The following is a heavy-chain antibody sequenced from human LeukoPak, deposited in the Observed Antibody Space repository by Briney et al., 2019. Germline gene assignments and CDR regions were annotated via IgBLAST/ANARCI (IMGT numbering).Heavy chain of an antibody. CDR3: ARVGGSGWYAFDY. V-gene: IGHV6-1*01. CDR1: GESVSSNSAA. CDR2: TYYRSQWYS. J-gene: IGHJ4*02. D-gene: IGHD6-19*01. Sequence: SQTLSLTCAISGESVSSNSAAGNWIRQSPSRGLEWLGRTYYRSQWYSDYAVSVKSRITISPDTPRNQFSLQLDSVTPEDTAVYYCARVGGSGWYAFDYWGQGTLVTVSS.